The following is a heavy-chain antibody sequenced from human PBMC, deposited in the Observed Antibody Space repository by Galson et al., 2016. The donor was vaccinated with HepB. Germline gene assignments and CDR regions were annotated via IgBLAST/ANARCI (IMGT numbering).Heavy chain of an antibody. CDR2: ISWNSGTI. Sequence: SLRLSCAASGFTFSSYWMTWVRQAPGKGLEWISGISWNSGTIIYADSVKGRFTISRDNAKNSLYLQMNSLRAEDTALYYCAKDMSIFGVVITHSGGGLDVWGQGTTVTVSS. CDR3: AKDMSIFGVVITHSGGGLDV. J-gene: IGHJ6*02. D-gene: IGHD3-3*01. V-gene: IGHV3-9*01. CDR1: GFTFSSYW.